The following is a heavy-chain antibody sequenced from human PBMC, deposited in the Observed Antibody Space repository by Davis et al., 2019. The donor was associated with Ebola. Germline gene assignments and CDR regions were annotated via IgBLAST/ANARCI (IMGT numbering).Heavy chain of an antibody. J-gene: IGHJ4*02. CDR3: AKYRGYTPD. V-gene: IGHV3-23*01. CDR1: GFTFSSYA. Sequence: GESLKISCAASGFTFSSYAMSWVRQAPGKGLEWVSAISGSGGSTYYADSVKGRFTISRDNSKNTLYLQMNSLRAEDTAVYYCAKYRGYTPDWGQGTLVTVSS. CDR2: ISGSGGST. D-gene: IGHD5-18*01.